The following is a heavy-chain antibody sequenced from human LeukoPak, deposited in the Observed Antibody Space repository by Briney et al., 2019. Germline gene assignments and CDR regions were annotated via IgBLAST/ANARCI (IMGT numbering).Heavy chain of an antibody. Sequence: ASVKVSCKASGYTFTSYDINWVRQAPGQGVEWMGWISAYNGNTNYAQKLQGRVTMTTDTSTSTAYMELRSLRSDDTAVYYCARDYSGSSDYWGQGTLVTVSS. CDR2: ISAYNGNT. CDR3: ARDYSGSSDY. D-gene: IGHD1-26*01. J-gene: IGHJ4*02. V-gene: IGHV1-18*01. CDR1: GYTFTSYD.